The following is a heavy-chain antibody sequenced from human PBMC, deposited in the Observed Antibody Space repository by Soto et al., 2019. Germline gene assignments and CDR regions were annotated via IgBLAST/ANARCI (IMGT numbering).Heavy chain of an antibody. D-gene: IGHD2-15*01. J-gene: IGHJ4*02. CDR2: IYWNDDK. CDR1: GFSLSTSGVG. V-gene: IGHV2-5*01. Sequence: GPTLVNPTQTLTLTCTFSGFSLSTSGVGVGWIRQPPGKALEWLALIYWNDDKRYSPSLKSRLTITEDTSKNQVVLTMTNMDPVDTATYYCAQKKCSGGSCYFDYWGQGTLVTVSS. CDR3: AQKKCSGGSCYFDY.